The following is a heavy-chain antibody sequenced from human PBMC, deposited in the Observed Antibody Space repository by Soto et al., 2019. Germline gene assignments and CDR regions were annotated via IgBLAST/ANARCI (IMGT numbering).Heavy chain of an antibody. V-gene: IGHV4-31*03. J-gene: IGHJ5*02. CDR1: GGSIRSGGYY. CDR3: ARVAGINWFDP. CDR2: IYYSGST. Sequence: QVQLQESGPELLKPSQTLSHTCTVSGGSIRSGGYYWRWIRQNPGKGLEWIGYIYYSGSTYYNPSLKSRVTISVDTSKNQFSLKLSSVTAADTAVYYCARVAGINWFDPWGQGTLVTVSS.